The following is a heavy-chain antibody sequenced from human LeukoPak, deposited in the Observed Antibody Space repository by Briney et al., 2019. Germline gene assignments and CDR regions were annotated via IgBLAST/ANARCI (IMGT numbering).Heavy chain of an antibody. D-gene: IGHD6-19*01. CDR1: GYTFTSYG. V-gene: IGHV1-18*01. Sequence: ASVKVSCKASGYTFTSYGISWVRQAPGQALEWMGWISAYNGNPNYAQELQGRVTVTTDTSTSTAYMELRGLRSDDTAVYYCAIGVEGGWSVGYWGQGTLVTVSS. J-gene: IGHJ4*02. CDR3: AIGVEGGWSVGY. CDR2: ISAYNGNP.